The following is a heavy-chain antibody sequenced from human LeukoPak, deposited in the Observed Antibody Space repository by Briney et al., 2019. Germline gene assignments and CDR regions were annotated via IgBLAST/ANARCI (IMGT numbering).Heavy chain of an antibody. CDR1: GGTFSSYA. CDR3: ASEGRYCSSTSCNWFDP. V-gene: IGHV1-69*01. J-gene: IGHJ5*02. D-gene: IGHD2-2*01. CDR2: IIPIFGTA. Sequence: GSSVKVSCKASGGTFSSYAISWVRQAPGQGLEWMGGIIPIFGTANYAQKFQGRVTITADESTSTAYMELSSLRSEDTAVYYCASEGRYCSSTSCNWFDPWGQGTLVTVSS.